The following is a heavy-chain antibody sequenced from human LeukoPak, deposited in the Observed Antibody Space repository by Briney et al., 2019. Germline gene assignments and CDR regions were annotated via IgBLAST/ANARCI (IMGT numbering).Heavy chain of an antibody. CDR1: GFTFSTSW. D-gene: IGHD2-2*01. V-gene: IGHV3-7*01. CDR2: IIRDRSEK. CDR3: ARGSTSYDS. J-gene: IGHJ4*02. Sequence: GGSLRLSCAASGFTFSTSWMSWVRQAPGKGLEWVANIIRDRSEKHYVDSVRGRFTISRDNAKNSLFLQMNSLRAEDTAIYYCARGSTSYDSWGQGTLVTVSS.